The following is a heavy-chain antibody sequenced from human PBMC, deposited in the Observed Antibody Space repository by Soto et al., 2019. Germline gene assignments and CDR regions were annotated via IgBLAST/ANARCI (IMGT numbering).Heavy chain of an antibody. D-gene: IGHD3-10*01. J-gene: IGHJ4*02. V-gene: IGHV1-69*02. CDR2: INPILSMS. Sequence: QVQLVQSGAEVKRPGSSVKVSCKASGDTFTFYSINWVRQAPGLGLEWMGRINPILSMSNYAQRFPGRVTMTADKAKSTAYMELSSLRSEDTAIYYCASSYGSGYRALDYWGQGALVTVSS. CDR1: GDTFTFYS. CDR3: ASSYGSGYRALDY.